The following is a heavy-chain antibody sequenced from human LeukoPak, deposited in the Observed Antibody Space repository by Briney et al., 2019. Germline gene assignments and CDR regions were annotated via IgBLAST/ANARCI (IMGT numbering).Heavy chain of an antibody. CDR2: IYSSGNT. CDR1: GGSISSYY. CDR3: ARDPSTFYFDY. Sequence: SETLSLTCTVSGGSISSYYWSWIRQPPGKGLEWIGYIYSSGNTDYNPSLKSRVTISVDTSKSQFSLKLSSVTAADPAIYYCARDPSTFYFDYWGQGALVTVSS. V-gene: IGHV4-59*01. J-gene: IGHJ4*02.